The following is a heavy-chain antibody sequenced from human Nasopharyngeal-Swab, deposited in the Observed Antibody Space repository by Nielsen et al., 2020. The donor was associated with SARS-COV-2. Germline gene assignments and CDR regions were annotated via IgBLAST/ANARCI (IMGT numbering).Heavy chain of an antibody. D-gene: IGHD1-14*01. Sequence: SETLSLTCTVSGGSISSGTYYWGWIRQPPGQGLEWIGNMDYSGSTYYNPSLKSRVTMSIDTSKNQFSLKLSSVTAADTAVYYCARVDMSITDFDYWGQGTLVTVSS. V-gene: IGHV4-39*07. CDR1: GGSISSGTYY. J-gene: IGHJ4*02. CDR2: MDYSGST. CDR3: ARVDMSITDFDY.